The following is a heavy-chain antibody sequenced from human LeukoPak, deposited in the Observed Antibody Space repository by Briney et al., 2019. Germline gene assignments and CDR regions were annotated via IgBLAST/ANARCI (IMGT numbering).Heavy chain of an antibody. Sequence: GGSLRLSCTASGFTFDDYAMHWVRQAPGKGLEWVSGISWNSGSIGYADSVKGRFTISRDNAKNSLYLHMNSLRAEDTALYYCAKDASSSSWHQGYFDYWGQGTLVTVSS. CDR3: AKDASSSSWHQGYFDY. V-gene: IGHV3-9*01. J-gene: IGHJ4*02. CDR1: GFTFDDYA. D-gene: IGHD6-13*01. CDR2: ISWNSGSI.